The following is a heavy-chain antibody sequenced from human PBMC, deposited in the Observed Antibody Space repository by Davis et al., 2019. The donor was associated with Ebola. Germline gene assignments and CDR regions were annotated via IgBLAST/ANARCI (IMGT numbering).Heavy chain of an antibody. V-gene: IGHV3-30*18. CDR3: AKDLGVAVAIRQIDY. D-gene: IGHD6-19*01. J-gene: IGHJ4*02. Sequence: PGGSLRLSCAASGFTFGSYGMHWVRQAPGKGLEWVAVISYDGSNKYYADSVKGRFTISRDNSKNTLYLQMNSLRAEDTAVYYCAKDLGVAVAIRQIDYWGQGTLVTVSS. CDR2: ISYDGSNK. CDR1: GFTFGSYG.